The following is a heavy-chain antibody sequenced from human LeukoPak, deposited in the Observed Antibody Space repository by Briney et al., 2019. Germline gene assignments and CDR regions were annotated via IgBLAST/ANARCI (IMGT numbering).Heavy chain of an antibody. CDR1: GYTFTGYY. CDR2: INPNSGGT. Sequence: ASVKVSCKASGYTFTGYYMHWVRQAPGQGLEWMGWINPNSGGTNYAQKFQGRVTMTRDTSISTAYMELSSLRSDDTAVYYCVRDGAVTGDYYFDNWGQGTLVTVSS. V-gene: IGHV1-2*02. CDR3: VRDGAVTGDYYFDN. J-gene: IGHJ4*02. D-gene: IGHD6-19*01.